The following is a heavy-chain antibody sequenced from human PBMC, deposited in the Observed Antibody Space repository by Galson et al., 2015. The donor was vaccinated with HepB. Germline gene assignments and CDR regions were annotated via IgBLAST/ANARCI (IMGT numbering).Heavy chain of an antibody. D-gene: IGHD6-19*01. CDR1: GFTFSNYW. Sequence: SLRLSCAASGFTFSNYWMTWVRQASGKGLEWVASIKQDGSEEYYVDSVKGRFSISRDNAKNSLYLQLNSLRADDTAVYYCARGTVAVAGTGGGYWGQGTLVTVSS. CDR2: IKQDGSEE. V-gene: IGHV3-7*03. CDR3: ARGTVAVAGTGGGY. J-gene: IGHJ4*02.